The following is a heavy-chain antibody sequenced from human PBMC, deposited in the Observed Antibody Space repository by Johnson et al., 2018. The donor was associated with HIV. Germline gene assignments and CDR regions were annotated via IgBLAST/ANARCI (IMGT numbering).Heavy chain of an antibody. J-gene: IGHJ3*02. V-gene: IGHV3-66*01. CDR2: LHSGGST. CDR3: ARDGDNPRI. D-gene: IGHD7-27*01. Sequence: MLLVESGGGLVQPGGSLRLSCVVSGFTVSSNYMSWVRQAPGKGLEWVSVLHSGGSTSYADSVKGRFTISRDNSNNTLHLQMNSLRPEDTAVYYCARDGDNPRIWGQGTMVTVCS. CDR1: GFTVSSNY.